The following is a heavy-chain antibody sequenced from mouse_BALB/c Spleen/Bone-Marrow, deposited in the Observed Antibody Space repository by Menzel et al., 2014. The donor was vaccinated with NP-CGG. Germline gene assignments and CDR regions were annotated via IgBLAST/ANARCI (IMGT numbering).Heavy chain of an antibody. D-gene: IGHD4-1*01. CDR2: IRNKAYGYTT. V-gene: IGHV7-3*02. Sequence: DVQLVESGGGLVQPGGSLRLSCATSGFTFTDYYMNWVRQPPGKALEWLGFIRNKAYGYTTEYSASVKGRFTVSRDNSQSILYLQMNTLRAEDSATYYRARDMGGILFDSWGQGTTLTVSS. J-gene: IGHJ2*01. CDR1: GFTFTDYY. CDR3: ARDMGGILFDS.